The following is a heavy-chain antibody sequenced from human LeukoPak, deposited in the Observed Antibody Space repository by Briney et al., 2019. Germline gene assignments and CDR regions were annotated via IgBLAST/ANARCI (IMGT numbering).Heavy chain of an antibody. CDR2: ITPDGSTT. J-gene: IGHJ4*02. V-gene: IGHV3-74*03. CDR3: ALGRNIVIVPAAIFDS. Sequence: GGSLRLSCAASGFIFSSYWMHWVRQAPGKGLVWVSRITPDGSTTSYADSVKGRFTISRDNSKNTLYLQMNSLRAEDTAVYYCALGRNIVIVPAAIFDSWGQGTLVTVSS. D-gene: IGHD2-2*02. CDR1: GFIFSSYW.